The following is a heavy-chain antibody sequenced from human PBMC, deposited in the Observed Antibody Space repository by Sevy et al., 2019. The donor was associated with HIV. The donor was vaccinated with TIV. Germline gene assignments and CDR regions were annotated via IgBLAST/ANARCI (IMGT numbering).Heavy chain of an antibody. CDR2: ISADGSNI. CDR3: ARDMTVAGPSTVDF. V-gene: IGHV3-74*01. Sequence: GRSLRLSCAASGFTFSTYWMHWVRQFPGTGLAWVARISADGSNIIYADSVKGRFTISRDNAKNTLYLQMNSLRAEDTAIYYCARDMTVAGPSTVDFWGQGILVTVSS. J-gene: IGHJ4*02. D-gene: IGHD6-19*01. CDR1: GFTFSTYW.